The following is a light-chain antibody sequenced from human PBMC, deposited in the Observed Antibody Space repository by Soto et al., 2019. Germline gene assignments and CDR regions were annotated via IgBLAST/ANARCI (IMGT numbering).Light chain of an antibody. CDR2: AAS. CDR1: DNIGSN. CDR3: QQSYKILT. J-gene: IGKJ4*01. Sequence: DLQVTASPASRYSFDVRRVTITCRASDNIGSNLNWYQHQTGTAPKLLIYAASSLQGGVPSRFSGSGYGTQFTLTISGLQTEDSATYYCQQSYKILTFAGGTKV. V-gene: IGKV1-39*01.